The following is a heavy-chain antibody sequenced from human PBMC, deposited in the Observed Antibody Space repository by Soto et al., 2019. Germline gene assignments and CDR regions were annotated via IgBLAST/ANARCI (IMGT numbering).Heavy chain of an antibody. J-gene: IGHJ4*02. CDR3: YRVDPVETSPFDH. Sequence: GASVKVSCKASGYIFATYDINLERQAPGQGLEWVGWINPRTGGTKYAQKLQGRVTMTRGTSTSTVYMQVSSLRSEDTAVYYCYRVDPVETSPFDHWGQGTLVTAPQ. CDR1: GYIFATYD. V-gene: IGHV1-2*02. CDR2: INPRTGGT. D-gene: IGHD1-1*01.